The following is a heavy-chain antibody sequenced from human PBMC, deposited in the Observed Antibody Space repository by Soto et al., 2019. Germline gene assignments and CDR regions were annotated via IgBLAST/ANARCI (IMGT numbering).Heavy chain of an antibody. Sequence: GGSLRLSCAASGFTFDDYAMHWVRKAQGKGLEWVSGISWNSGSIGYADSVKGRFTLSRDNAKNSLYLQMNSLRAEDTALYYCAKDTLPHLAGIVGFQHWGEGTLVTV. CDR1: GFTFDDYA. D-gene: IGHD6-19*01. J-gene: IGHJ1*01. CDR3: AKDTLPHLAGIVGFQH. CDR2: ISWNSGSI. V-gene: IGHV3-9*01.